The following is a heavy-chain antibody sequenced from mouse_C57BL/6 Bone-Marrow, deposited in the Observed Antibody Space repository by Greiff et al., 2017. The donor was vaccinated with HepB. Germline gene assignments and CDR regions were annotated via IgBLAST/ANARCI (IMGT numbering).Heavy chain of an antibody. CDR3: ARQLGRRAMDY. V-gene: IGHV5-2*01. Sequence: EVKLMESGGGLVQPGESLKLSCESNEYEFPSHDMSWVRKTPEKRLELVAAINSDGGSTYYPDTMERRFIISRDNTKKTLYLQMSGLRSEDTALYYCARQLGRRAMDYWGQGTSVTVSS. CDR2: INSDGGST. J-gene: IGHJ4*01. D-gene: IGHD4-1*01. CDR1: EYEFPSHD.